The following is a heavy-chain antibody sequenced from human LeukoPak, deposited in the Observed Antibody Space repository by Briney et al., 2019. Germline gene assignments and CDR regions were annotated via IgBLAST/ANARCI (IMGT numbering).Heavy chain of an antibody. V-gene: IGHV1-2*02. CDR2: INPNSGGT. D-gene: IGHD2-2*01. J-gene: IGHJ4*02. CDR1: GYTFAGYY. CDR3: ARDLPEEYQLQHTQFDY. Sequence: ASVKVSCKASGYTFAGYYMHWVRQAPGQGLEWMGWINPNSGGTNYAQKFQGRVTITRDTSISTAYMELSRLRSGDTAVYYCARDLPEEYQLQHTQFDYWGQGTLVTVSS.